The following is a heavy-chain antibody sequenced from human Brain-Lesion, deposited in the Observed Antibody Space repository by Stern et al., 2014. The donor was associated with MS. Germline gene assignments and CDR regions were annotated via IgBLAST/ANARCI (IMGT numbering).Heavy chain of an antibody. Sequence: QVQLVQSGAEVKKPGASVKVSCKVSGYTLTELSMHWVRQAPRKGLEWLGGFYPEDGETIYAQKFQGRGTMTEDTSTDTAYMELSSLRSEDTAVYYCATLSPGAGGNYYRHFDYWGQGTLVTVSS. CDR1: GYTLTELS. V-gene: IGHV1-24*01. CDR3: ATLSPGAGGNYYRHFDY. D-gene: IGHD1-26*01. CDR2: FYPEDGET. J-gene: IGHJ4*02.